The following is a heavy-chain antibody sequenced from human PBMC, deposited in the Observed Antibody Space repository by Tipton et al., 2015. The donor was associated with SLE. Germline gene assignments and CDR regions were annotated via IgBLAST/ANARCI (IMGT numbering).Heavy chain of an antibody. J-gene: IGHJ2*01. D-gene: IGHD2-2*01. CDR1: GGSISSSSYY. V-gene: IGHV4-39*07. Sequence: TLSLTCTVSGGSISSSSYYWGWIRQPPGKGLEWIGSIYYSGSTYYNPSLKSRVTISVDTSKNQFSLKLSSVTAADTAVYYCATAGGSTSCFYGGSFDLWGRGTLVTVSA. CDR2: IYYSGST. CDR3: ATAGGSTSCFYGGSFDL.